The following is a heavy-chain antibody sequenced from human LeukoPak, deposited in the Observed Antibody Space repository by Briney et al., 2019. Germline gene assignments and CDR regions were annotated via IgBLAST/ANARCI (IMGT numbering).Heavy chain of an antibody. CDR3: ASHTYSGSYYDAFDI. CDR2: INPNSGGT. J-gene: IGHJ3*02. CDR1: GYTFTGYY. Sequence: ASVKVSCKASGYTFTGYYMHWVRQAPGQGLEWMGWINPNSGGTNYAQKFQGRVTMTRDTSISTAYMELSRLRSDDTAVYYSASHTYSGSYYDAFDIWGQGTMVTVSS. D-gene: IGHD1-26*01. V-gene: IGHV1-2*02.